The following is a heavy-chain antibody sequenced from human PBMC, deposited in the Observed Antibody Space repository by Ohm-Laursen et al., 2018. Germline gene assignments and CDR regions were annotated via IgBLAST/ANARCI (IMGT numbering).Heavy chain of an antibody. CDR2: ISGYSGNT. CDR1: RYTFTSYG. J-gene: IGHJ6*02. V-gene: IGHV1-18*01. D-gene: IGHD3-9*01. Sequence: ASVKVSCKASRYTFTSYGISWVRQAPGQGLEWMGWISGYSGNTSYAQKLQGRVTLTTDTSTSTAYMELRSLRSDDTAVYYCARSYYDILTGYYQGGGGLDVWGQGTTVTVSS. CDR3: ARSYYDILTGYYQGGGGLDV.